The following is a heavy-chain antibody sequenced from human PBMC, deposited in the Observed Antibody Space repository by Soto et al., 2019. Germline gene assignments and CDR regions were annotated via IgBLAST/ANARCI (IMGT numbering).Heavy chain of an antibody. CDR2: IKSKTDGGTT. CDR3: TSESCSSTSCYGDYYYYSMGV. D-gene: IGHD2-2*01. J-gene: IGHJ6*02. Sequence: GGSLRLSCAASGFTFSNAWMRWVRQAPGKGLEWVGRIKSKTDGGTTDYAAPVKGRFTISRDDSKSTLYLHMNSLKTEDTAVYYCTSESCSSTSCYGDYYYYSMGVWGPGTTVTV. CDR1: GFTFSNAW. V-gene: IGHV3-15*01.